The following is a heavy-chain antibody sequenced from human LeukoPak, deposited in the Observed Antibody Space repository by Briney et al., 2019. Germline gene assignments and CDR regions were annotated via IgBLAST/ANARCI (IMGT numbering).Heavy chain of an antibody. J-gene: IGHJ4*02. CDR3: ARMSPRYYYGSGGLPGSDY. Sequence: GTLSLTCAVSGGSISSSNWWSWVRQPPGKGLEWIGEIYHSGSTNYNPSLKSRVTISVDKSKNQFSLKLSSVTAADTAVYYCARMSPRYYYGSGGLPGSDYWGQGTLVTVSS. D-gene: IGHD3-10*01. CDR1: GGSISSSNW. CDR2: IYHSGST. V-gene: IGHV4-4*02.